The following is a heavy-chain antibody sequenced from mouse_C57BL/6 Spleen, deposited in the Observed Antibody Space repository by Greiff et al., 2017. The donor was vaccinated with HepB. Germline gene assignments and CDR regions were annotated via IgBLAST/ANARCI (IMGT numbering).Heavy chain of an antibody. CDR1: GYAFSSSW. CDR2: IYPGDGDT. J-gene: IGHJ2*01. V-gene: IGHV1-82*01. D-gene: IGHD2-14*01. Sequence: QVQLQQSGPELVKPGASVKISCKASGYAFSSSWMNWVKQRPGKGLEWIGRIYPGDGDTNYNGKFKGKATLTADKSSSTAYMQLSSLTSEDSAVYFCAREGTVSFGYWGQGTTLTVSS. CDR3: AREGTVSFGY.